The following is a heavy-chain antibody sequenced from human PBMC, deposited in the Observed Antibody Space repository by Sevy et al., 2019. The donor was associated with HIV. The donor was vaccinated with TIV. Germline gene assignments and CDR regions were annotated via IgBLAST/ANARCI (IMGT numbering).Heavy chain of an antibody. D-gene: IGHD1-26*01. J-gene: IGHJ1*01. CDR3: ARAPSGSQGPGQYFHH. V-gene: IGHV1-18*01. Sequence: ASVKVSCKASGYTFTNYHITWVRQAPGQGLEWMGWITPNNGNTNYARRLQGRVIMTTDTSTATAYMELRSLRSDDTAVYYCARAPSGSQGPGQYFHHWGQGTLVTVSS. CDR2: ITPNNGNT. CDR1: GYTFTNYH.